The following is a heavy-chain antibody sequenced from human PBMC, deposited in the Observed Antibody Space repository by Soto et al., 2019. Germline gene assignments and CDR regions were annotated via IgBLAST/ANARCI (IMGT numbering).Heavy chain of an antibody. CDR1: GYSFTNYG. V-gene: IGHV1-18*01. Sequence: QDQLVQSGVEVKKPGASVKVSCKASGYSFTNYGITWVRQAPGQGVEWMGWISAFNGNTNYAQKFQGRVTMTTDGSTRTAYLELRSLRSDETAVYSSARDRGVAPPVAGTTHYYYAMDVWSKGTTVTVSS. D-gene: IGHD6-19*01. CDR2: ISAFNGNT. CDR3: ARDRGVAPPVAGTTHYYYAMDV. J-gene: IGHJ6*04.